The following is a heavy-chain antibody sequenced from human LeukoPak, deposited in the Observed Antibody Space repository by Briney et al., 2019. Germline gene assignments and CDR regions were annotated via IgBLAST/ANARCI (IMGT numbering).Heavy chain of an antibody. Sequence: SVKVSCKASGGAFSSYAISWVRQSPGQGREWMVGIIPIFGTANYAQKFQGRVTITTDESTSTAYMELSSLRSEDTAVYYCAGSPYDSSGYYYVGLDYYYYYMDVWGKGTTVTVSS. CDR3: AGSPYDSSGYYYVGLDYYYYYMDV. CDR2: IIPIFGTA. J-gene: IGHJ6*03. V-gene: IGHV1-69*05. CDR1: GGAFSSYA. D-gene: IGHD3-22*01.